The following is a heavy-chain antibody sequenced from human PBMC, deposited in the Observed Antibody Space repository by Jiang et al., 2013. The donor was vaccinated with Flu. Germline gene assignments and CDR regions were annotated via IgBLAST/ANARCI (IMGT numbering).Heavy chain of an antibody. J-gene: IGHJ6*01. D-gene: IGHD2-2*01. CDR2: INPSGGST. CDR1: GYTFTSYY. Sequence: GAEVKKPGASVKVSCKASGYTFTSYYMHWVRQAPGQGLEWMGIINPSGGSTSYAQKFQGRVTMTRDTSTSTVYMELSSLRSEDTAVYYCARDLEYCSSTSCYGSGPYGMDVWGPRGPRSPSPQ. V-gene: IGHV1-46*01. CDR3: ARDLEYCSSTSCYGSGPYGMDV.